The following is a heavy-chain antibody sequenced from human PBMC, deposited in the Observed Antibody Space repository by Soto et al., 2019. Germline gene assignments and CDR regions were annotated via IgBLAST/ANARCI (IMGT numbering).Heavy chain of an antibody. CDR2: INHSGRT. Sequence: QVQLQQWGAGLLKPSETLSLTCAVYGGSFSGYYWSWIRQPPGKGLEWIGEINHSGRTNYNPSLKSRVTISVDTSKNQFSLKLSSVTAADTAVYYCARENSGYDYYYYYMDVWGKGTTFTVSS. J-gene: IGHJ6*03. V-gene: IGHV4-34*01. CDR3: ARENSGYDYYYYYMDV. D-gene: IGHD5-12*01. CDR1: GGSFSGYY.